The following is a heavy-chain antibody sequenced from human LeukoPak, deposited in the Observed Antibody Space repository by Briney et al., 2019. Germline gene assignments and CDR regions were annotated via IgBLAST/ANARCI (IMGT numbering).Heavy chain of an antibody. Sequence: PGGSLRLSCAASGFTFRSSYMSWVRQAPGKGLEWVANIKQDGSEKYYVDSVKGRFTISRDNAKNSLYLQMNSLRAGDTAVYYCARDPYSGTYGDTYYYYMDVWGKGTTVTISS. V-gene: IGHV3-7*01. CDR3: ARDPYSGTYGDTYYYYMDV. CDR2: IKQDGSEK. CDR1: GFTFRSSY. D-gene: IGHD1-26*01. J-gene: IGHJ6*03.